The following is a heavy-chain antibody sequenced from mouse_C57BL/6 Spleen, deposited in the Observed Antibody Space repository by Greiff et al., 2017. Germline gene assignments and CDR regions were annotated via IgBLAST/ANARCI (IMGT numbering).Heavy chain of an antibody. D-gene: IGHD1-1*01. CDR2: IWRGGGT. CDR3: ARNSITTVVYWYFDV. J-gene: IGHJ1*03. V-gene: IGHV2-2*01. Sequence: VKLVESGPGLVQPSQSLSITCTVSGFSLTSYGVHWVRQSPGKGLEWLGVIWRGGGTNYNTAFISRLSISKDNSKSQVFFKMNSLQADDTAIYYCARNSITTVVYWYFDVWGTGTTVTVSS. CDR1: GFSLTSYG.